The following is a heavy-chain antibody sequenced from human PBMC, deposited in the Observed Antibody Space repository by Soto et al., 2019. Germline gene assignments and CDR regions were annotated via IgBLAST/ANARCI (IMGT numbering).Heavy chain of an antibody. Sequence: GGSLRLSCAASGFIFKMYWMHRVRQSPGKGLVWISRIYNGGTYSDYADSVRGRFTISRDNVNDTLYLQMNNLRAEDSGLYYCTRGPRPISTGTGAYWGQGTQVTVSS. CDR3: TRGPRPISTGTGAY. J-gene: IGHJ4*02. CDR1: GFIFKMYW. CDR2: IYNGGTYS. V-gene: IGHV3-74*01. D-gene: IGHD3-10*01.